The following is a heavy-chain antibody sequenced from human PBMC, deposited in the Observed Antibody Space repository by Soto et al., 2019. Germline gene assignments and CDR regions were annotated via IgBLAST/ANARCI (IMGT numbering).Heavy chain of an antibody. CDR3: ARAEYSPYYFDQ. V-gene: IGHV3-21*01. D-gene: IGHD6-6*01. CDR1: GFTFSSYS. CDR2: ISSSSSYI. Sequence: GGSLRLSCAASGFTFSSYSLNWVRQAPGKGLEWVSSISSSSSYIHYGDSVKGRFTISRDNAKNSLYLQMNSLRAEDTAVYYCARAEYSPYYFDQWGQGTLVTVSS. J-gene: IGHJ4*02.